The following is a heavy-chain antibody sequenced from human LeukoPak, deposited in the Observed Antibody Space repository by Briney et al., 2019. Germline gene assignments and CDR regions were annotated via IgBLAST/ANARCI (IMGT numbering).Heavy chain of an antibody. Sequence: SVKVSCKASGGTFSSYAISWVRQAPGQGLEWMGGIISIFGTANYAQKFQGRVTITTDESTSTAYMELSSLRSEDTAVYYCARDIAARRGWFDPWGQGTLVTVSS. CDR2: IISIFGTA. D-gene: IGHD6-6*01. J-gene: IGHJ5*02. CDR1: GGTFSSYA. CDR3: ARDIAARRGWFDP. V-gene: IGHV1-69*05.